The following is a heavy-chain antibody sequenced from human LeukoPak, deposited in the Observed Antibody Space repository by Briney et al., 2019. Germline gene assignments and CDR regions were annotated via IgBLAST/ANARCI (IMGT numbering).Heavy chain of an antibody. CDR3: AKYFGGWYEDY. CDR1: GVTFSNYA. V-gene: IGHV3-23*01. CDR2: INGAGSNT. J-gene: IGHJ4*02. Sequence: GGSLRLSCAASGVTFSNYAMTWVRQAPGKGLEWVSSINGAGSNTYYADSVKGRFTISRDNSKNTLYLQMNSLRAEDTALYYCAKYFGGWYEDYWGQGTLVTVSS. D-gene: IGHD6-19*01.